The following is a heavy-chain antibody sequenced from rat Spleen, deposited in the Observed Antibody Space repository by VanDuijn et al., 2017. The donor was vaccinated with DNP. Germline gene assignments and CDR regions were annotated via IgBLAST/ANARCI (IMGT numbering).Heavy chain of an antibody. J-gene: IGHJ2*01. CDR3: GTETTRVPMDA. CDR2: ITDSGGST. Sequence: EVQLVESGGGLVQPGRSLKLSCAASGFTFTNYGMAWVRQAPTKGLEWVASITDSGGSTFYRGSVKGRFTISRDNAKATLYLQMDSLRSEDTATYYCGTETTRVPMDAWGQGVMVTVSS. D-gene: IGHD1-4*01. V-gene: IGHV5S13*01. CDR1: GFTFTNYG.